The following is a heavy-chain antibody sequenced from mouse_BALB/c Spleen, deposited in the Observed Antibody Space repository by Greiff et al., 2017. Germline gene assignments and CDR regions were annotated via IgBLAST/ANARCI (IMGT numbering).Heavy chain of an antibody. CDR3: ARSTMITAWFAY. V-gene: IGHV1-77*01. CDR1: GYTFTDYV. CDR2: IYPGSGST. D-gene: IGHD2-4*01. Sequence: VMLVESGPELVKPGASVKMSCKASGYTFTDYVISWVKQRTGQGLEWIGEIYPGSGSTYYNEKFKGKATLTADKSSNTAYMQPSSLTSEDSAVYFCARSTMITAWFAYWGQGTLVTVSA. J-gene: IGHJ3*01.